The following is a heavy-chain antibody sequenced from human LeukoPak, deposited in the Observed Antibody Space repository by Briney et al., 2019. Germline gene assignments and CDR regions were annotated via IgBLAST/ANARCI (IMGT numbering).Heavy chain of an antibody. CDR2: ISSSGSII. CDR1: GFTFSDYY. CDR3: AKEGPTYYFDY. V-gene: IGHV3-11*04. D-gene: IGHD3-16*01. Sequence: GGSLRLSCAASGFTFSDYYMSWIRQAPGKGLEWVSYISSSGSIIYYADSVKGRFTISRDNSKNTLYLQMNSLRAEDTAVYYCAKEGPTYYFDYWGQGTLVTVSS. J-gene: IGHJ4*02.